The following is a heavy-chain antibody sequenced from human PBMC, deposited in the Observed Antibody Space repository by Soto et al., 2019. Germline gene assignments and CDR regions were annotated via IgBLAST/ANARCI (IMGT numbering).Heavy chain of an antibody. D-gene: IGHD5-18*01. V-gene: IGHV3-66*01. J-gene: IGHJ6*02. CDR3: ARGGYSYGRSSIYYYYGMDF. CDR2: IYSGGST. CDR1: GFTVSSNY. Sequence: GGSLRLSCAASGFTVSSNYMSWVRQAPGKGLEWVSVIYSGGSTYYADSVKGRFTISRDNSKNTLYLQMNSLRAEDTAVYYCARGGYSYGRSSIYYYYGMDFWGQGTTVTVSS.